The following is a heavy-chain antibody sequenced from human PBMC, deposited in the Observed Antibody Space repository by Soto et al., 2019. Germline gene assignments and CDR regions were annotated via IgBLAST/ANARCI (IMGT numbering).Heavy chain of an antibody. V-gene: IGHV3-30-3*01. CDR3: ARTMDRWDYYYYYGMDV. CDR2: ISYDGSNK. Sequence: GGSLRLSCAASGFTFSSYAMHWVRQAPGKGLEWVAVISYDGSNKYYADSVKGRFTISRDNSKNTLYLQMNSLRAEDTAVYYCARTMDRWDYYYYYGMDVWGQGTTVTVSS. J-gene: IGHJ6*02. D-gene: IGHD3-16*01. CDR1: GFTFSSYA.